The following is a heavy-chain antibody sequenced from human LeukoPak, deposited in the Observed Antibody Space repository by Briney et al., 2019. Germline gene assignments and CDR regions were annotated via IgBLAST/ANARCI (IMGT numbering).Heavy chain of an antibody. D-gene: IGHD3-22*01. CDR3: AKGDDSSGYIMIFDY. CDR2: IGGSGGST. V-gene: IGHV3-23*01. Sequence: PGGSLTLSCAASGLTFSSYAMSWVRQAPGKGLEWVSAIGGSGGSTYYADSVKGRSTITRNNSKSTLYLQMNSLGAEDTAVYYCAKGDDSSGYIMIFDYWGQGTLVTVSS. CDR1: GLTFSSYA. J-gene: IGHJ4*02.